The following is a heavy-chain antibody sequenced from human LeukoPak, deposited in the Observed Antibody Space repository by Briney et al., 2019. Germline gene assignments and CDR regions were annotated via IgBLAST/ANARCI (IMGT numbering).Heavy chain of an antibody. J-gene: IGHJ4*02. Sequence: GGSLRLSCAASGFTFSSYEMNWVRQAPGKGLEWVSSISSSSSYIYYADSVKGRFTISRDNAKNSLYLQMNSLRAEDTAVYYCARGWSSMTTFDYWGQGTLVTVSS. V-gene: IGHV3-21*01. CDR2: ISSSSSYI. CDR1: GFTFSSYE. D-gene: IGHD4-11*01. CDR3: ARGWSSMTTFDY.